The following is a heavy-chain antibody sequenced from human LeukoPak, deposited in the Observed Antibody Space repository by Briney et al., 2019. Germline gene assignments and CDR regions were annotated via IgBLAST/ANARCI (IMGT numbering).Heavy chain of an antibody. Sequence: SETLSLTCTVSGGSISSSSYYWGWICQPPGKGLEWIGSIYYSGSTYYNPSLKSRVTISVDTSKNQFSLKLSSVTAADTAVYYCARGPYYYGSGSYYTMYYFDYWGQGTLVTVSS. V-gene: IGHV4-39*07. D-gene: IGHD3-10*01. CDR1: GGSISSSSYY. CDR2: IYYSGST. CDR3: ARGPYYYGSGSYYTMYYFDY. J-gene: IGHJ4*02.